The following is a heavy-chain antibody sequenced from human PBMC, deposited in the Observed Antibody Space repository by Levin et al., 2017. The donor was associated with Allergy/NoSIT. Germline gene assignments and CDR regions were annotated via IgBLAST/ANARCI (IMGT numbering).Heavy chain of an antibody. CDR3: ARSLLGSSSSWESGARGGYFDY. V-gene: IGHV3-48*03. D-gene: IGHD6-6*01. Sequence: SCAASGFTFSSYEMNWVRQAPGKGLEWVSYISSSGSTIYYADSVKGRFTISRDNAKNSLYLQMNSLRAEDTAVYYCARSLLGSSSSWESGARGGYFDYWGQGTLVTVSS. CDR2: ISSSGSTI. CDR1: GFTFSSYE. J-gene: IGHJ4*02.